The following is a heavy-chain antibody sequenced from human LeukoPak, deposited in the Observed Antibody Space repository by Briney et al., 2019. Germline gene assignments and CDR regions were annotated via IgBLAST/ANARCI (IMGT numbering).Heavy chain of an antibody. V-gene: IGHV4-59*01. D-gene: IGHD6-19*01. J-gene: IGHJ4*02. Sequence: PSETLSLTCSVSGDSISSNYWSWIRQPPGKGLEWIGYIYNSASTNYNPSLKSRVTISLDTSKNQFSLKLSSVTAADTAVYYCARVRYSSGWESAYYFDYWGQGTLVTVSS. CDR3: ARVRYSSGWESAYYFDY. CDR1: GDSISSNY. CDR2: IYNSAST.